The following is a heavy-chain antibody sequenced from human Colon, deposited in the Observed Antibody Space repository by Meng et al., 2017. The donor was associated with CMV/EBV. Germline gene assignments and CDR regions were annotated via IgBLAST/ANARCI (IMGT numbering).Heavy chain of an antibody. CDR3: ADPPSGY. CDR1: GGPITSSHNW. J-gene: IGHJ4*02. CDR2: VHHSGTT. Sequence: QVQLQESGPGLVKPSGTLSLTCAGAGGPITSSHNWLNWVRQPPGKGLEWIGEVHHSGTTNYNPSLESRVTISVDKTKNQFSLKLTSVTAADTAVYYCADPPSGYWGQGTLVTVSS. V-gene: IGHV4-4*02.